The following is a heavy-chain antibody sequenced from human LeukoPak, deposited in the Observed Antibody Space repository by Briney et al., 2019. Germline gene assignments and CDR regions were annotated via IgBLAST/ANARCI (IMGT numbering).Heavy chain of an antibody. Sequence: PGESLKISCKGSGYTFTTYWIGWVRQMPGKGLEWMGIIYPIDSDTRYRPSFQGQVTISADKSISTAYLEWSSLKASDTAIYYCARRTGASGNFIGYWGQGTLVTVSS. CDR1: GYTFTTYW. CDR3: ARRTGASGNFIGY. V-gene: IGHV5-51*01. CDR2: IYPIDSDT. D-gene: IGHD3-10*01. J-gene: IGHJ4*02.